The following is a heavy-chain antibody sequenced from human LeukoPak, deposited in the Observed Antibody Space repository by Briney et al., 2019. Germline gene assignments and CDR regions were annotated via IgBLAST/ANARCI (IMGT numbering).Heavy chain of an antibody. D-gene: IGHD3-16*02. CDR3: ARAGYTISSYRFDY. J-gene: IGHJ4*02. V-gene: IGHV4-4*07. CDR2: IYTTGMT. CDR1: SGSINSYW. Sequence: SETLSLTCSVSSGSINSYWWSWIRQPAGKGLEFIGRIYTTGMTNYNPSLKSRVSMSVDTPKNQFSLELRSVTAADTAVYFCARAGYTISSYRFDYWGQGALVTVSS.